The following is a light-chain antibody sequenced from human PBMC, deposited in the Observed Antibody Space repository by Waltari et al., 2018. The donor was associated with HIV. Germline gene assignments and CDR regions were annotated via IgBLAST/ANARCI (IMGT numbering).Light chain of an antibody. CDR2: DVI. CDR3: ASYTARSIPWV. V-gene: IGLV2-14*03. J-gene: IGLJ3*02. CDR1: SSDIGGYNY. Sequence: QSALTQPASVSGSPGQSITIPCTGTSSDIGGYNYVSWYQQHPGEPPKVLIYDVINRPSGISDHFSGSKSGSTASLTISGLQAEDEADYYCASYTARSIPWVFGGGTKLTVV.